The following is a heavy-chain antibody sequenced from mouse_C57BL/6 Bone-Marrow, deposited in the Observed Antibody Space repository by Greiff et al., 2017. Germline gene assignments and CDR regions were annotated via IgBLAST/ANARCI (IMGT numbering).Heavy chain of an antibody. CDR2: IYPGDGDT. CDR3: ERTGLPDYFDY. D-gene: IGHD2-1*01. Sequence: QVQLQQSGAELVKPGASVKISCKASGYAFSSYWMNWVKQRPGKGLEWIGQIYPGDGDTNYNGKFKGKATLTADKSSSTAYMQLSSLTSEDSAVYFCERTGLPDYFDYWGQGTTLTVSS. CDR1: GYAFSSYW. J-gene: IGHJ2*01. V-gene: IGHV1-80*01.